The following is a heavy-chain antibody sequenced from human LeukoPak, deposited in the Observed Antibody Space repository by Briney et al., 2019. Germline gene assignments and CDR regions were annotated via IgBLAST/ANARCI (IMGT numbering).Heavy chain of an antibody. CDR1: GYTFTIYG. CDR2: ISPYNGNT. D-gene: IGHD4-17*01. Sequence: ASVKVSCKASGYTFTIYGISWVRQAPGQGLEWMGWISPYNGNTNYAQKLQGRVTMTTDTSTRTAYMELRSLRSDDTAVYYCARDRGATVTSGYYYGMDVWGQGTTVTGSS. CDR3: ARDRGATVTSGYYYGMDV. V-gene: IGHV1-18*04. J-gene: IGHJ6*02.